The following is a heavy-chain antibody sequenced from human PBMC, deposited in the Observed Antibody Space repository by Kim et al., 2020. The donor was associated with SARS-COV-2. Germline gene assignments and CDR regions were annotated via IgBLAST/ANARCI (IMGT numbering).Heavy chain of an antibody. D-gene: IGHD6-13*01. CDR1: GYTFTSYA. Sequence: ASVKVSCKASGYTFTSYAMNWVRQAPGQGLEWMGWINTNTGNPTYAQGFTGRFVFSLDTSVSTAYLQISSLKAEDTAVYYCARDRPNIAAAGTRRFDYWGQGTLVTVSS. CDR2: INTNTGNP. CDR3: ARDRPNIAAAGTRRFDY. J-gene: IGHJ4*02. V-gene: IGHV7-4-1*02.